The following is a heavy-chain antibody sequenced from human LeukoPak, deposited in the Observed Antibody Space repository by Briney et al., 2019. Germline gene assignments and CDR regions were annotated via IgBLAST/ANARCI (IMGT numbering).Heavy chain of an antibody. CDR1: GYTFTNYA. V-gene: IGHV1-3*01. Sequence: ASVKVSCKASGYTFTNYAVHWVRQAPGQRPEWMGRINPGDGDTKYSQNFQDRVTFSRDTSANTAFMELSSLRSEDTAVYYCARRGVTSRGCYYYSLHVWGQGTAVTVSS. J-gene: IGHJ6*02. D-gene: IGHD2-21*02. CDR2: INPGDGDT. CDR3: ARRGVTSRGCYYYSLHV.